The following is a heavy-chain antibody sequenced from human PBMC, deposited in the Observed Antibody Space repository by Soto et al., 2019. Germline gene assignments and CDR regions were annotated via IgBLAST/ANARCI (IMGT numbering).Heavy chain of an antibody. D-gene: IGHD3-3*01. CDR2: MNPNSGNT. CDR1: GDTYASYD. J-gene: IGHJ6*03. CDR3: ARVRPITIFGVVIYYYMDV. V-gene: IGHV1-8*01. Sequence: GASVKASCKASGDTYASYDLNWAQQEKRQGLEWMGWMNPNSGNTGYAQKFQGRVTMTRNTSISTAYMELSSLRSEDTAVYYCARVRPITIFGVVIYYYMDVWGKGTTVTVSS.